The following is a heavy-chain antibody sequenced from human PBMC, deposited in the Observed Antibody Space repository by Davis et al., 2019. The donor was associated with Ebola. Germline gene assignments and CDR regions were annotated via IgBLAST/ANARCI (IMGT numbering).Heavy chain of an antibody. J-gene: IGHJ3*02. V-gene: IGHV4-34*01. CDR3: ASPRRTATVNDAFDI. D-gene: IGHD6-13*01. Sequence: MPSETLSLTCAVYGGSFSGYYWSWIRQPPGKGLEWIGEINHSGSTNYNPSLKSRVTISIDTSKNQFSLKLSSVTAADTAVYYCASPRRTATVNDAFDIWGQGTMVTVSS. CDR2: INHSGST. CDR1: GGSFSGYY.